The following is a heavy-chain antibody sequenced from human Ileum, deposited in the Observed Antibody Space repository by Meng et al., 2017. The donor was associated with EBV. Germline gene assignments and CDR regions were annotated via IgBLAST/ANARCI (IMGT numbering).Heavy chain of an antibody. V-gene: IGHV1-8*02. D-gene: IGHD3-16*01. J-gene: IGHJ5*02. CDR2: MNSNSGNT. CDR1: GYTFINHD. CDR3: ARGSGAGGRDWFDP. Sequence: QVQLVHAGAEVKKPGASVKVSCKASGYTFINHDIDWFRQAPGQGLEWMGWMNSNSGNTGYGQKFQDRVTMTRNTSISTAYMELSSLTSEDTALYYCARGSGAGGRDWFDPWGQGTLVTVSS.